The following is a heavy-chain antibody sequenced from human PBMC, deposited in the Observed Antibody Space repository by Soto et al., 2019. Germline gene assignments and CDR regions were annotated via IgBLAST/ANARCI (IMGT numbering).Heavy chain of an antibody. CDR2: ISGSGAST. CDR1: GFTFNKYA. V-gene: IGHV3-23*01. Sequence: VGSLRLSCVASGFTFNKYALAWVRQAPGKGLEWVSAISGSGASTYDADSVKGRFTISRDNSNNTLYLQMNSLRAEDTAVYYCARASPDILPSASKLFDIWGHGTLVTVSS. CDR3: ARASPDILPSASKLFDI. D-gene: IGHD3-9*01. J-gene: IGHJ3*02.